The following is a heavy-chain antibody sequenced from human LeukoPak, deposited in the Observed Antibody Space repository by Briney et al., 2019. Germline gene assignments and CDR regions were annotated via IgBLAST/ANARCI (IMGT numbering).Heavy chain of an antibody. CDR2: INPNSGGT. D-gene: IGHD2-2*01. J-gene: IGHJ5*02. V-gene: IGHV1-2*02. Sequence: ASVKVSCKASGYTFTGYYMHWVRQAPGQGLEWMGWINPNSGGTNYAQKFQGRVTMTRDTSISTAYMELSRLRSDDTAVYYCASSVVPAAIKNNWFDPWGQGTLVTVSS. CDR3: ASSVVPAAIKNNWFDP. CDR1: GYTFTGYY.